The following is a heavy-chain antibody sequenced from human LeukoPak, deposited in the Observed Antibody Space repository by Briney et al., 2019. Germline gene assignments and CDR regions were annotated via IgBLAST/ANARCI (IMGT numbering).Heavy chain of an antibody. J-gene: IGHJ4*02. CDR2: LYYSGDT. D-gene: IGHD3-3*01. Sequence: KASETLSLTCTVSGASISNYYWSWIRQPPGKRLKWIGYLYYSGDTNYNPSLKSRVTISVDTSKNQFSLSLSSVTAADTAVYYCASSHPLGSNNDYYTPFDYWGQGNLVTVSS. CDR3: ASSHPLGSNNDYYTPFDY. CDR1: GASISNYY. V-gene: IGHV4-59*01.